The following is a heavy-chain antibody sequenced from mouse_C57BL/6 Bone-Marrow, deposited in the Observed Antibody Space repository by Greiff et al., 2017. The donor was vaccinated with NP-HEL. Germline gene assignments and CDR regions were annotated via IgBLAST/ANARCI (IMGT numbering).Heavy chain of an antibody. J-gene: IGHJ4*01. V-gene: IGHV1-64*01. CDR1: GYTFTSYW. Sequence: VQLQQSGAELVKPGASVKLSCKASGYTFTSYWMHWVKQRPGQGLEWIGMIHPNSGSTNYNAKFKRKATLTVDKSSSPAYMPLSSLTSEDSAVYYCAREGILRYMDYWGQGTSVTVSS. CDR2: IHPNSGST. D-gene: IGHD1-1*01. CDR3: AREGILRYMDY.